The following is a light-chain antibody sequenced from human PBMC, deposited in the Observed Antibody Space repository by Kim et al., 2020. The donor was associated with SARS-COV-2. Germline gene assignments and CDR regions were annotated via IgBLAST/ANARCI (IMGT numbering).Light chain of an antibody. CDR2: AAS. Sequence: ASTGDRVTITCRASLGISSYLAWYQQKPGKAPKLLIYAASTLQSGVPSRFSGSGSGTDFTLTISCLQSEDFATYYCQQYYSYPLTFGGGTKVDIK. V-gene: IGKV1-8*01. CDR1: LGISSY. J-gene: IGKJ4*01. CDR3: QQYYSYPLT.